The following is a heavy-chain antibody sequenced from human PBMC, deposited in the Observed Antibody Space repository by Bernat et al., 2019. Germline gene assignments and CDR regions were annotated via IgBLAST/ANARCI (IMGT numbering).Heavy chain of an antibody. V-gene: IGHV3-30*18. J-gene: IGHJ6*02. CDR1: GFTFSSYA. Sequence: VQLLESGGGLVQPGGSLRLSCAASGFTFSSYAMSWVRQAPGKGLEWVAMISYEGSNKYYADSVKGRFSISRDNSKNTLYLQMDSLRAEDTAVYFCAKAGAYRDFLDVWGQGTTVTVSS. CDR2: ISYEGSNK. D-gene: IGHD3/OR15-3a*01. CDR3: AKAGAYRDFLDV.